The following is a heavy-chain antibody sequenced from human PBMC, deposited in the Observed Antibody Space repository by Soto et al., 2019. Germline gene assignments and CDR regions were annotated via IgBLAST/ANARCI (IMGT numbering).Heavy chain of an antibody. J-gene: IGHJ5*01. CDR3: AREGSYGWYDC. CDR1: GYTFSSHG. D-gene: IGHD2-15*01. V-gene: IGHV1-18*01. CDR2: ISGYNGNA. Sequence: QVQLVQSGAAVRKPGASVQVSCKASGYTFSSHGILWVRQAPGQGREWMGWISGYNGNAKYAQRFQGRVTMTTDTSTSTVYMDLRSLGADDSAVYYCAREGSYGWYDCWGQGTLGTVSS.